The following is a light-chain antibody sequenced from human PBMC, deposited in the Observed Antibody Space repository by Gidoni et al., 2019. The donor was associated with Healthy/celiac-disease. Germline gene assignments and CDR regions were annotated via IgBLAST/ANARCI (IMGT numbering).Light chain of an antibody. Sequence: QSPSSLSASVGDRVTITFQASQDISNYLNWYHQKPGKAPKHLIYDASNLETGVPSRFSGSGSGTDFTFTISSLQPEDIATYYCQQYDNLPLTFGGGTKVEIK. CDR1: QDISNY. V-gene: IGKV1-33*01. CDR3: QQYDNLPLT. CDR2: DAS. J-gene: IGKJ4*01.